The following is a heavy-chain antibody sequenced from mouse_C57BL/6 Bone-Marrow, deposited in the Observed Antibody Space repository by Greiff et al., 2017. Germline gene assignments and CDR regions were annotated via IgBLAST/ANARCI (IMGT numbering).Heavy chain of an antibody. V-gene: IGHV5-4*01. CDR1: GFTFSSYA. J-gene: IGHJ2*01. Sequence: EVQGVESGGGLVKPGGSLKLSCAASGFTFSSYAMSWVRQTPEKRLEWVATISDGGSYTYYPDNVKGRFTISRDNAKNNLYLQMSHLKSEDTAMDYCARDWDGFYYFDYWGQGTTLTVSS. CDR2: ISDGGSYT. D-gene: IGHD4-1*01. CDR3: ARDWDGFYYFDY.